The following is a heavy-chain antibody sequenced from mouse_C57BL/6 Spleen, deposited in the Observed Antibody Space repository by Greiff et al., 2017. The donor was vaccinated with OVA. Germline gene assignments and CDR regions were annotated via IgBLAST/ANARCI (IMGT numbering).Heavy chain of an antibody. CDR3: ARRHGSSFYYAMDY. CDR2: ISSGGSYT. Sequence: EVQVVESGGDLVKPGGSLKLSCAASGFTFSSYGMSWVRQTPDKRLEWVATISSGGSYTYYPDSVKGRFTISRDNAKNTLYLQMSSLKSEDTAMYYCARRHGSSFYYAMDYWGQGTSVTVSS. J-gene: IGHJ4*01. CDR1: GFTFSSYG. V-gene: IGHV5-6*01. D-gene: IGHD1-1*01.